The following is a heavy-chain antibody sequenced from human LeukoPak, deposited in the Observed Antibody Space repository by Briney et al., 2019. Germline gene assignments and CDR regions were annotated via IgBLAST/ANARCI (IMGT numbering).Heavy chain of an antibody. CDR1: GFTFSNYY. Sequence: PGGSLRLSCAASGFTFSNYYMTWLRQAPGKGLELVSYITSSGGAIYYADSVKGRFTISRDNAKNSLYLQMNSLRAEDTAVYYCARVAGYCSTTSCYGYYFDSWGQGTLVTVSS. J-gene: IGHJ4*02. CDR3: ARVAGYCSTTSCYGYYFDS. CDR2: ITSSGGAI. V-gene: IGHV3-11*04. D-gene: IGHD2-2*01.